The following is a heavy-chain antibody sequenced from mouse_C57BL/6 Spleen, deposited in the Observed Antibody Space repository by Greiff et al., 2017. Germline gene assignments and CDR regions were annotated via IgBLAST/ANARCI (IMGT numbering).Heavy chain of an antibody. CDR2: IDPSDSYT. CDR3: ARSNYSKYGSYAMDY. V-gene: IGHV1-50*01. CDR1: GYTFTSYW. Sequence: QVQLTQPGAELVKPGASVKLSCKASGYTFTSYWMQWVKQRPGQGLEWIGEIDPSDSYTNYNQKFKGKATLPVDTSSSTAYMQLSRLTSEDSAVYYCARSNYSKYGSYAMDYWGQGTSVTVSS. J-gene: IGHJ4*01. D-gene: IGHD2-5*01.